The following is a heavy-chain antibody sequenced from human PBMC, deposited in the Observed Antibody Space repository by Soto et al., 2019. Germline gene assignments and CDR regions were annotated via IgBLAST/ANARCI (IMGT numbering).Heavy chain of an antibody. D-gene: IGHD3-16*01. CDR2: INWKSDI. Sequence: SLRVSCAFSVFTFDGNAMHWVRQAPEKGLEWVSGINWKSDIGYADSVKGRFTISRDNAENSLYLQMNSLRAEDTALYYCAISQDRGGRTTFIYWGQGTKVTVSS. CDR1: VFTFDGNA. CDR3: AISQDRGGRTTFIY. J-gene: IGHJ4*02. V-gene: IGHV3-9*01.